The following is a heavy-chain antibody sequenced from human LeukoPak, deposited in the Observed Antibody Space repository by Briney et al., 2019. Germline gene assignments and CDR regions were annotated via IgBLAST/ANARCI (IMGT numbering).Heavy chain of an antibody. V-gene: IGHV3-21*01. D-gene: IGHD6-13*01. Sequence: PGGSLRLSCAAFGFTFSDYWMTWVRQAPGKGLEWVSSISSSSSYIYYADSVKGRFTISRDNAKNSLYLQMNSLRAEDTAVYYCARDSSSWTWGQGTLVTVSS. CDR2: ISSSSSYI. CDR3: ARDSSSWT. CDR1: GFTFSDYW. J-gene: IGHJ5*02.